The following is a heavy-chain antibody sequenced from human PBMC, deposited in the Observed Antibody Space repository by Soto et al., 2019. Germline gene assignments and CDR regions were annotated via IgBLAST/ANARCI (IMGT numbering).Heavy chain of an antibody. CDR1: GGSISSSNW. Sequence: QVQLQESGPGLVKTSGTLSLTCAVSGGSISSSNWWSWVRQPPGKGLEWIGKIYHSGSTNYNPSLKSRVTISVDKSKNQFSLKLSSVTAADTAVYYCAREIWFGESTTYGMDVWGQGTTVTVSS. CDR3: AREIWFGESTTYGMDV. V-gene: IGHV4-4*02. J-gene: IGHJ6*02. D-gene: IGHD3-10*01. CDR2: IYHSGST.